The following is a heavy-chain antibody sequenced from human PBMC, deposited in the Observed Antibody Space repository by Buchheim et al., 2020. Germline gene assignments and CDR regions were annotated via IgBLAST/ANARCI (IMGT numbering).Heavy chain of an antibody. V-gene: IGHV3-7*01. D-gene: IGHD6-13*01. CDR3: ARRGSSRGRFFDY. CDR2: IKQDGSEK. J-gene: IGHJ4*02. CDR1: GFTFSSCW. Sequence: EVQLVESGGGLVQPGGSLRLSCAASGFTFSSCWMSWVRQAPGKGLEWVASIKQDGSEKYYVDSVKGRFTISRDNAKNSLYLQMNSLRAEDTAVYYCARRGSSRGRFFDYWGQGTL.